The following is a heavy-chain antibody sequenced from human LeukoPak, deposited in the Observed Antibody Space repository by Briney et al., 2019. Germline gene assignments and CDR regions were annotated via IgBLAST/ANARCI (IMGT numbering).Heavy chain of an antibody. J-gene: IGHJ1*01. CDR3: ARGPGFQH. CDR1: GGSFSGYY. D-gene: IGHD1-1*01. Sequence: PSETLSLTCAVYGGSFSGYYWSWIRQPPGKGLEWIGEISHSGSTNYNPSLKSRVTISVDTSKNQFSLKLSSVTAADTAVYYCARGPGFQHWGQGTLVTVSS. CDR2: ISHSGST. V-gene: IGHV4-34*01.